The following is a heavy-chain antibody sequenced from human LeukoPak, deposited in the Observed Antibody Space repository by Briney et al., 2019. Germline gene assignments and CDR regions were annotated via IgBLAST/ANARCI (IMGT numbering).Heavy chain of an antibody. Sequence: GASVKVSCKASGYTFTDYYMHWVRQAPGQGLEWMGWINPNSGGTNYAQKFQGRVTMTRDTSISTAYMGLSRLRSDDTAVYYCARATSTGYSSGWYPSFWGQGTLVTVSS. CDR3: ARATSTGYSSGWYPSF. D-gene: IGHD6-19*01. J-gene: IGHJ4*02. CDR2: INPNSGGT. CDR1: GYTFTDYY. V-gene: IGHV1-2*02.